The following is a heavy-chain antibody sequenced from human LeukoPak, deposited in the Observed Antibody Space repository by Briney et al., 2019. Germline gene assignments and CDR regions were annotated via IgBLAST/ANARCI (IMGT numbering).Heavy chain of an antibody. Sequence: SETLSLTCTVSGGSINSGNYYWSWIRQPAGKGLEWIGRIHTSGSTNSNPSLKSRVTISVDTSKNQFSLKLSSVTAADTAVYYCARGAQVVSASVWFDPWGQGTLVTVSS. CDR2: IHTSGST. CDR3: ARGAQVVSASVWFDP. CDR1: GGSINSGNYY. D-gene: IGHD2-2*01. J-gene: IGHJ5*02. V-gene: IGHV4-61*02.